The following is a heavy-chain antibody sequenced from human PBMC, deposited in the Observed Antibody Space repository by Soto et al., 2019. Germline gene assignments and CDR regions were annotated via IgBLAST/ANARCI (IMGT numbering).Heavy chain of an antibody. D-gene: IGHD1-26*01. CDR3: ARGGGQSGSYYVPSDY. CDR2: IYYSGST. V-gene: IGHV4-59*01. Sequence: SETLSLTCTVSGGSISSYYWSWIRQPPGKGLEWIGYIYYSGSTNYNPSLKSRVTISVDTSKNQFSLKLSSVTAADTAVYYCARGGGQSGSYYVPSDYWGQGTLVTVSS. J-gene: IGHJ4*02. CDR1: GGSISSYY.